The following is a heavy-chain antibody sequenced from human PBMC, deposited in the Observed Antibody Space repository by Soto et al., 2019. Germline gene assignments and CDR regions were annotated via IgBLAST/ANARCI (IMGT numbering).Heavy chain of an antibody. Sequence: QVQLVQSGAEVKKPGASVKVSCKASGYTFTGYYMHWVRQAPGQGFEWMGWINPNSGGTNYAQKFQGRVTMTRDTSISTVYMELSRPRPDDTAVYYCAGNWNDGYDYFDYWGQGTLVTVSS. CDR3: AGNWNDGYDYFDY. CDR2: INPNSGGT. D-gene: IGHD1-1*01. J-gene: IGHJ4*02. CDR1: GYTFTGYY. V-gene: IGHV1-2*02.